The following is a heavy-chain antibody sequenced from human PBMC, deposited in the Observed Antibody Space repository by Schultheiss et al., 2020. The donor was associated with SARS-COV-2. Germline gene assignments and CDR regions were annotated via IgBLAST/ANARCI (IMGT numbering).Heavy chain of an antibody. CDR3: ARDHGSNFDY. CDR2: ISASGGST. D-gene: IGHD5-24*01. J-gene: IGHJ4*02. V-gene: IGHV3-11*01. Sequence: GESLKISCAASGFTLNDHYMDWVRQAAGQGLEWVSAISASGGSTYYADSVKGRFTISRDNAKNSLYLQMNSLRAEDTAVYYCARDHGSNFDYWGQGTLVTVSS. CDR1: GFTLNDHY.